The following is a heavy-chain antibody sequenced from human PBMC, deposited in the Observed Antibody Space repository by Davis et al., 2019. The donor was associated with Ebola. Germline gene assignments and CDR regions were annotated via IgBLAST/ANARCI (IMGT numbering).Heavy chain of an antibody. CDR2: ISVRTDDT. CDR1: GFTFSSYS. CDR3: VIRQGYFSWFDP. Sequence: PGGSLRLSCVASGFTFSSYSFNWVRQTPGKGLEWVAQISVRTDDTHYADSVKGRFTISKDYSKNTVYLQMNSLRVEDTAVYYCVIRQGYFSWFDPWGQGTLITVSS. V-gene: IGHV3-23*01. D-gene: IGHD3-22*01. J-gene: IGHJ5*02.